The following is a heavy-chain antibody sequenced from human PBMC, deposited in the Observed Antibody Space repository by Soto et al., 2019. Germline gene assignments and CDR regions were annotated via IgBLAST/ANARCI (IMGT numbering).Heavy chain of an antibody. CDR3: ARDMTTVVIGAFDI. J-gene: IGHJ3*02. CDR2: IIPIFGTA. V-gene: IGHV1-69*13. D-gene: IGHD4-17*01. Sequence: ASVKVSCKASGGTFSSCAISWVRQAPGQGLEWMGGIIPIFGTANYAQKFQGRVTITADESTSTAYMELSSLRSEDTAVYYCARDMTTVVIGAFDIWGQGTMVTVSS. CDR1: GGTFSSCA.